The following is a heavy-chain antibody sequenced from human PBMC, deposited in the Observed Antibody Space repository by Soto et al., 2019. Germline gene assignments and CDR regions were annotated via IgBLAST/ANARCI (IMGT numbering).Heavy chain of an antibody. CDR2: IIPILGIA. CDR1: GGTFSSYT. Sequence: SVKVSCKASGGTFSSYTISWVRQAPGQGLEWMGRIIPILGIANYAQKFQGRVTITADKSTSTAYMELSSLRSEDTAVYYCARGAIYCSSTSCYDGTYYYYMDVWGKGTTVIVSS. V-gene: IGHV1-69*02. CDR3: ARGAIYCSSTSCYDGTYYYYMDV. J-gene: IGHJ6*03. D-gene: IGHD2-2*01.